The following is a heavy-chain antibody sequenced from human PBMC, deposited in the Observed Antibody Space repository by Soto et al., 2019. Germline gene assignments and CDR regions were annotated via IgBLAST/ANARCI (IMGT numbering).Heavy chain of an antibody. CDR2: INPNSGGT. V-gene: IGHV1-2*02. Sequence: QVQLVQSGAEVKKPGASVKVSCKASGYTFTGYYMHWVRQAPGQGLEWMGWINPNSGGTSYAQKLQGRVTMTRDTSISTAYMELSRLRSDDTAVYYCASLYYGDYETVNYWGQGTLVTVSS. CDR3: ASLYYGDYETVNY. D-gene: IGHD4-17*01. CDR1: GYTFTGYY. J-gene: IGHJ4*02.